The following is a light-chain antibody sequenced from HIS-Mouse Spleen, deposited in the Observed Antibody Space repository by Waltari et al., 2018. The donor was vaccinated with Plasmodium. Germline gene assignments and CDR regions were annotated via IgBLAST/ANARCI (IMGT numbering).Light chain of an antibody. CDR2: EDS. CDR1: ALPKKY. V-gene: IGLV3-10*01. Sequence: SYELTQPPSVSVSPGQTARITCSGDALPKKYAYWYQQNAGQAPVLVIYEDSKRPSGIPERFSGSSSGTMATWTISGAQVEDEADYYCYSTDSSGNHRVFGGGTKLTVL. J-gene: IGLJ3*02. CDR3: YSTDSSGNHRV.